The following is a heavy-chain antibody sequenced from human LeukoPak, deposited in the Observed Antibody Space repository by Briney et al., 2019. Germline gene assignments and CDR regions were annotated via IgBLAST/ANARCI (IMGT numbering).Heavy chain of an antibody. J-gene: IGHJ4*02. CDR1: GFTFSSYS. CDR3: ARGKGEGAFDY. Sequence: GGSLRLSCAASGFTFSSYSMDWVRQAPGKGLEWVSSISSSSSYIYYADSVKGRFTISRDNAKNSLYLQMNSLRAEDTAVYYCARGKGEGAFDYWGQGTLVTVSS. V-gene: IGHV3-21*01. CDR2: ISSSSSYI. D-gene: IGHD1-26*01.